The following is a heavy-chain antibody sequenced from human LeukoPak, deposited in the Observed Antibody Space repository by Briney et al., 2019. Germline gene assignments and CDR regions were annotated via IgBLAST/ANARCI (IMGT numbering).Heavy chain of an antibody. J-gene: IGHJ4*02. CDR2: IYHSGST. CDR1: GGSISSGYYS. D-gene: IGHD2-2*02. CDR3: AADYTGHYHVEFDY. Sequence: PSQTLSLTCTVSGGSISSGYYSWSWIRQPPGKGLEWIGYIYHSGSTYYNPSLKSRVTISVDTSKNQFSLRLSSVTAADTAVYYCAADYTGHYHVEFDYWGQGTLVTVSS. V-gene: IGHV4-30-2*01.